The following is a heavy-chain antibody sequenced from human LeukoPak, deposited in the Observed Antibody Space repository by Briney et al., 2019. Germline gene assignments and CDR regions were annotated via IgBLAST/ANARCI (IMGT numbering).Heavy chain of an antibody. CDR1: GGSISSYY. D-gene: IGHD3-10*01. Sequence: SETLSLTCTVSGGSISSYYWSWIRQPPGKGLEWIGYIYYSGSTNYNPSLKSRVTISVDTSKNQFSLKLSSVTAADTAVYYCARDYYGSDAFDIWGQGTMVTASS. J-gene: IGHJ3*02. V-gene: IGHV4-59*01. CDR3: ARDYYGSDAFDI. CDR2: IYYSGST.